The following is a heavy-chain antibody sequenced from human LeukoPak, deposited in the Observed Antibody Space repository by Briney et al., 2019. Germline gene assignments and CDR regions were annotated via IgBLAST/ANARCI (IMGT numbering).Heavy chain of an antibody. CDR1: GFTFSSYS. CDR3: AREGFRCGGGSCYLDY. D-gene: IGHD2-15*01. Sequence: KTGGSLRLSCAASGFTFSSYSMNWVRQAPGKGLEWVSSISSSSTYIYYADSVKGRFTISRDNAKNSLYLQMDSLRAEDTAVFYCAREGFRCGGGSCYLDYWGQGTLVTVSS. J-gene: IGHJ4*02. V-gene: IGHV3-21*01. CDR2: ISSSSTYI.